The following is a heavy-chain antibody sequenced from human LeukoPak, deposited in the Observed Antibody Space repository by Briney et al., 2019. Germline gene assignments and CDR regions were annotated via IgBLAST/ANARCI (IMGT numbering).Heavy chain of an antibody. J-gene: IGHJ4*02. CDR1: GGSISSGSYY. CDR3: ARRQFSYSSGWPIIAFDY. D-gene: IGHD6-19*01. CDR2: IYTSGST. Sequence: KASETLSLTCTVSGGSISSGSYYWSWIRQPAGKGLEWIGRIYTSGSTNYNPSLKSRVTISVDTSKNQFSLKLSSVTAADTAVYYCARRQFSYSSGWPIIAFDYWGQGTLVTVSS. V-gene: IGHV4-61*02.